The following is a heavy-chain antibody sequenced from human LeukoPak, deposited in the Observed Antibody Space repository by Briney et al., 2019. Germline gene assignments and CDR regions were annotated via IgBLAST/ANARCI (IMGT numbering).Heavy chain of an antibody. D-gene: IGHD6-19*01. CDR3: ARDDYAVAGYYFDY. CDR1: GGSFSGYY. V-gene: IGHV4-34*01. CDR2: INHSGSI. Sequence: PSETLSLTCAVYGGSFSGYYWSWIRQPPGKGLEWIGEINHSGSIKNNPSLKSRVTISVDTSKNQFSLKLSSVTAADTAVYYCARDDYAVAGYYFDYWGQGTLVTVSS. J-gene: IGHJ4*02.